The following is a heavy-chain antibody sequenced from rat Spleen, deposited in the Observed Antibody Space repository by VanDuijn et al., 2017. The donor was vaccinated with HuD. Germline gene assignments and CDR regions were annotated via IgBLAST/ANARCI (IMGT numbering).Heavy chain of an antibody. CDR3: ARWDDGYYHWYFDF. V-gene: IGHV3-1*01. CDR1: GYSITSNY. D-gene: IGHD1-12*03. J-gene: IGHJ1*01. CDR2: ISYSGST. Sequence: EVQLQESGPGLVKPSQSLSLTCSVTGYSITSNYWGWIRKFPGNKMEWMGYISYSGSTSYNPSLKSRISITRDTSKNQFFLQLNSVTTEDTATYYCARWDDGYYHWYFDFWGPGTMVTVSS.